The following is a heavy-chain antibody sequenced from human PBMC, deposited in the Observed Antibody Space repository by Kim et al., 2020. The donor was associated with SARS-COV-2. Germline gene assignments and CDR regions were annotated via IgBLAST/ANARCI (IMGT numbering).Heavy chain of an antibody. CDR2: ISGSGGST. Sequence: GGSLRLSCAASGFTFSSYAMSWVRQAPGKGLECVSAISGSGGSTYYADSVKGRFTISRDNSKNTLYLQMNSLRAEDTAVYYCAKWVDYYDSSGYYYLGFDYWGQGTLVTVSS. CDR1: GFTFSSYA. J-gene: IGHJ4*02. CDR3: AKWVDYYDSSGYYYLGFDY. D-gene: IGHD3-22*01. V-gene: IGHV3-23*01.